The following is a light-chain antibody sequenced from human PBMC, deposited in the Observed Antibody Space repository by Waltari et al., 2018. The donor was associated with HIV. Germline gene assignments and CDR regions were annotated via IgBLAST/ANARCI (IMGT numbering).Light chain of an antibody. J-gene: IGLJ2*01. CDR3: QSADDSSTFEI. Sequence: SYEVTQPPSVSVSPGQTARITCSGDALPNQYAYWYQQKPGQAPVLVMDNDSERPSGLPDGFFGCSSGTTVTLTISGGQAEDEADYYYQSADDSSTFEIFGGGTKLTVL. CDR2: NDS. CDR1: ALPNQY. V-gene: IGLV3-25*03.